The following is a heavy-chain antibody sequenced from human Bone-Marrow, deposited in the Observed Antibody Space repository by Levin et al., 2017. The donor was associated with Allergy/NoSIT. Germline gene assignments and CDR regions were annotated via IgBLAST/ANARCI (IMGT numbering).Heavy chain of an antibody. V-gene: IGHV4-4*09. J-gene: IGHJ1*01. Sequence: PSETLSLTCNVSGAYISDHYWSWIRQTPDKRLEWIGFIHSSGSSDYNRSLRSRVTMSVDTTRDQVSLRVRPVKTDDTAVYYCARGSSNFDLWGQGILVTVSS. CDR1: GAYISDHY. D-gene: IGHD6-13*01. CDR3: ARGSSNFDL. CDR2: IHSSGSS.